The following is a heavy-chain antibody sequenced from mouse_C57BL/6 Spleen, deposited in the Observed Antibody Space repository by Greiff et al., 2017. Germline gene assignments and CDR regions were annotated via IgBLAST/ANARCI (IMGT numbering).Heavy chain of an antibody. CDR3: ARSYSNYFWFAY. CDR1: GYTFTDYY. V-gene: IGHV1-26*01. Sequence: EVQLQQSGPELVKPGASVKISCKASGYTFTDYYMNWVKQSHGKSLEWIGDINPNNGGTSYNQKFKGKATLTVDKSSSTAYMELRSLTSDDSAVYYCARSYSNYFWFAYWGQGTLVTVSA. J-gene: IGHJ3*01. CDR2: INPNNGGT. D-gene: IGHD2-5*01.